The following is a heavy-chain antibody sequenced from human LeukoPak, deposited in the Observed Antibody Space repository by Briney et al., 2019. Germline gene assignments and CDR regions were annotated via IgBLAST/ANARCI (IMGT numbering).Heavy chain of an antibody. CDR3: TRHLDYYGSGGYEY. CDR1: GGSISGFH. Sequence: PETLSLTCTVSGGSISGFHWSWIRQPPGKGLEWIGYIHNSGSTDYNPSLKSRVTIPVDTPKNQFSMKLSSVTAADTAVYYCTRHLDYYGSGGYEYWGQGTLVTVS. D-gene: IGHD3-10*01. V-gene: IGHV4-59*08. J-gene: IGHJ4*02. CDR2: IHNSGST.